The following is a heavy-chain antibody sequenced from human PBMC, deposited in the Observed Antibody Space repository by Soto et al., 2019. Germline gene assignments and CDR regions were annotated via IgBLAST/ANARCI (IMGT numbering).Heavy chain of an antibody. CDR2: IDYRGTT. J-gene: IGHJ5*02. CDR3: WRRAPEWLDP. CDR1: GGCISSSTCF. Sequence: SETRSLPCTVSGGCISSSTCFWGWIRQPAGRGLECIGSIDYRGTTYYNASLKSRGTLSLDTSKNQFSLKVNSLTAADRAVYFCWRRAPEWLDPWRQGTLLTVSS. V-gene: IGHV4-39*01.